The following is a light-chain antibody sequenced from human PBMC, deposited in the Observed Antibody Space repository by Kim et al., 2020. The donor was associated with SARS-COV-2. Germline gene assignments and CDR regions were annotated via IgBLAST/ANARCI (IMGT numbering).Light chain of an antibody. CDR1: KLGDKY. Sequence: SYELTQPPSVSVSPGYTASITCSGDKLGDKYACWYQQKPGQSPVLVIYQDSKRPSGIPERFSGSNSGNTATLTISGTQAMDEADYYCQAWDSSTYVFGTGTKVTVL. CDR2: QDS. V-gene: IGLV3-1*01. J-gene: IGLJ1*01. CDR3: QAWDSSTYV.